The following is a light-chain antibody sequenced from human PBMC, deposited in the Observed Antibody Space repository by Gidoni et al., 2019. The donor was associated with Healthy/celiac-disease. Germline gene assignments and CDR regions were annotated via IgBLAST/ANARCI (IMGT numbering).Light chain of an antibody. Sequence: EIVLTQSPATLSLSPGERATLSCRASQSLGTFLVWYQHNPGQAPMILIYGASTRSTGVPARLSGAGAGTDFTLTIASLEPEDFAMYYCQQRGRWPLTFGGGTRVEI. V-gene: IGKV3-11*01. CDR2: GAS. CDR1: QSLGTF. CDR3: QQRGRWPLT. J-gene: IGKJ4*01.